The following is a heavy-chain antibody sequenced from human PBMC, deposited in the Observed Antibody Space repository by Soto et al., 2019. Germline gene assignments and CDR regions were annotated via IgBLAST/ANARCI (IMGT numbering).Heavy chain of an antibody. J-gene: IGHJ4*02. Sequence: EVQLVESGGGLVQPGGSLRLSCAASGFTFSSYWMHWVRQAPGKGLVWVSRINSDGSSTSYADSVKGRFTISRDNAKNTLYLQMNSLRVEDTAVYYCARVGAPAAIEIDYWGQGTLVTVSS. CDR2: INSDGSST. D-gene: IGHD2-2*02. CDR3: ARVGAPAAIEIDY. CDR1: GFTFSSYW. V-gene: IGHV3-74*01.